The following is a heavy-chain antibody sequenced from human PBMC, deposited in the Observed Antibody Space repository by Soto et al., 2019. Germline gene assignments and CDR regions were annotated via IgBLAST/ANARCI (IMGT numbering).Heavy chain of an antibody. D-gene: IGHD3-3*01. CDR1: GGSISSYD. CDR3: ARHTSSIDYDFWSGSSYYYYMDV. V-gene: IGHV4-59*08. CDR2: IYYSGST. Sequence: SETLSLTCTVSGGSISSYDWSWIRQPPGKGLERIGYIYYSGSTSYNPSLKSRVTISVDTSKNQFSLKLSSVTAADTAVYYCARHTSSIDYDFWSGSSYYYYMDVWGKGTTVTAP. J-gene: IGHJ6*03.